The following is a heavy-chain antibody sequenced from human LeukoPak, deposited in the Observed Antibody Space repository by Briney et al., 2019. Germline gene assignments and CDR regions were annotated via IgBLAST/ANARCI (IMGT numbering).Heavy chain of an antibody. CDR2: ISYDGSNK. D-gene: IGHD3-22*01. CDR3: AKGTHYYDSSGYLAY. J-gene: IGHJ4*02. Sequence: GGSLRLSCAASGFTFSSYGMHWVRQAPGKGLEWVAVISYDGSNKYYADSVKGRFTISRDNSKNTLYLQMNSLRAEDTAVYYCAKGTHYYDSSGYLAYWGQGTLVTVSS. V-gene: IGHV3-30*18. CDR1: GFTFSSYG.